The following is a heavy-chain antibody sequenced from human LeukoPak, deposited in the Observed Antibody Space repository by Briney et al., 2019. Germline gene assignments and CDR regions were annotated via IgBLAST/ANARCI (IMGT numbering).Heavy chain of an antibody. CDR3: AMGSGENWFDP. CDR2: IITIFGTA. CDR1: GGTFSSYA. J-gene: IGHJ5*02. V-gene: IGHV1-69*05. Sequence: EASVKVSCKASGGTFSSYAISWVRQAPGQGLEWMGRIITIFGTANYAQKFQGRVTITTDESTSTAYMELSSLRSEDTAVYYCAMGSGENWFDPWGQGTLVTVSS. D-gene: IGHD3-10*01.